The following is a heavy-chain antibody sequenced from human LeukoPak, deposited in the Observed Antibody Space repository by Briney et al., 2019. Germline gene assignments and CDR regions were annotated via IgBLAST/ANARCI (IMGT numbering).Heavy chain of an antibody. D-gene: IGHD5-12*01. Sequence: PGGSLRLSCAASGCTFSSYAMSWVRQPPGKGLEWVSAISGSGGSTYYADSVKGRFTISRDNSKNTLYLQMNSLRAEDTAVYYCAKGAGYSGYVYLDYWGQGTLVTVSS. V-gene: IGHV3-23*01. J-gene: IGHJ4*02. CDR1: GCTFSSYA. CDR2: ISGSGGST. CDR3: AKGAGYSGYVYLDY.